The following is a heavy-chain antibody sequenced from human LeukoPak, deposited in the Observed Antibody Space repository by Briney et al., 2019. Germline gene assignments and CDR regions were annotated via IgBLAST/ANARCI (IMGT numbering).Heavy chain of an antibody. V-gene: IGHV3-72*01. J-gene: IGHJ1*01. CDR1: GFTFSDHY. Sequence: GGSLRLSCAASGFTFSDHYMDWVRQAPGKGLEWVGRTRNKANSYTTEYAASVKGRFTISRDDSKNTLYLQMNSLKIEDTALYYCTTDLRLWGQGTLVTVSS. D-gene: IGHD3-3*01. CDR3: TTDLRL. CDR2: TRNKANSYTT.